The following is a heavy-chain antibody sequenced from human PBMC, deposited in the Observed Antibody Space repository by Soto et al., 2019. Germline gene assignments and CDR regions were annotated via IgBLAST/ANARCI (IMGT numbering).Heavy chain of an antibody. CDR1: GFTFSSYG. CDR2: ISYDGSNK. V-gene: IGHV3-30*18. D-gene: IGHD1-26*01. Sequence: QVQLVESGGGVVQPGRSLRLSCAASGFTFSSYGMHWVRQAPGKGLEWVAVISYDGSNKYYADSVKGRFTISRDNSKNTLYRQMNSLRADDTAVYYCAKEHVGGEMDYWGQGTLVTVSS. CDR3: AKEHVGGEMDY. J-gene: IGHJ4*02.